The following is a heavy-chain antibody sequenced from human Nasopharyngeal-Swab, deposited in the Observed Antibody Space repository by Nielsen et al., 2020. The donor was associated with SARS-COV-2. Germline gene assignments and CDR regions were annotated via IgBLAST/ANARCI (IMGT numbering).Heavy chain of an antibody. CDR1: GFTFNNYN. CDR2: ISSSSSYI. CDR3: ARDGLDYDFWSAYFMDV. J-gene: IGHJ6*02. V-gene: IGHV3-21*01. Sequence: VGSLRLSCAASGFTFNNYNFNWVRQAPGKGLEWVSSISSSSSYIHYADTVKGRFTISRDNAKNSLYLQMNSLRAEDTAVYYCARDGLDYDFWSAYFMDVWGQGTTVTVSS. D-gene: IGHD3-3*01.